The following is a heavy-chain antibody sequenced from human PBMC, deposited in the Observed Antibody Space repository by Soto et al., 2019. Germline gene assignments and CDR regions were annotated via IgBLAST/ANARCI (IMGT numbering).Heavy chain of an antibody. Sequence: GGSLRLSCAASGFTFSSYSMNWVRQAPGKGLEWVSYISSSSSTIYYADSVKGRFTISRDNSKNTLYLQMNSLRAEDTAVYYCAKENGYSRSWFEFDYWGQGTLVTVSS. CDR1: GFTFSSYS. J-gene: IGHJ4*02. CDR3: AKENGYSRSWFEFDY. CDR2: ISSSSSTI. D-gene: IGHD6-13*01. V-gene: IGHV3-48*01.